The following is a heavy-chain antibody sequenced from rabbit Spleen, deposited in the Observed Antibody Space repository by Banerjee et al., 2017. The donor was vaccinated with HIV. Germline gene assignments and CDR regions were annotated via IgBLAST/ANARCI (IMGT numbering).Heavy chain of an antibody. Sequence: EQLEESGGGLVKPEGSLTLTCKASGVSLNDKDVMCWVRQAPGKGLEWIACSNIVTGKSVYARWAKGRFTMSRTSSTTVTLQLNSLTVADTATYFCARDPAYSSGSGSAIPYLWGPGTLVTVS. CDR1: GVSLNDKDV. V-gene: IGHV1S45*01. CDR2: SNIVTGKS. D-gene: IGHD1-1*01. J-gene: IGHJ4*01. CDR3: ARDPAYSSGSGSAIPYL.